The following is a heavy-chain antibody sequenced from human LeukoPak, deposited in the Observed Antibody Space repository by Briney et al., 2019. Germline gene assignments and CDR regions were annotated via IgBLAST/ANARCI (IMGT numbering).Heavy chain of an antibody. CDR3: ARDSEKEYCSSTSCYLYNWFDP. J-gene: IGHJ5*02. D-gene: IGHD2-2*01. CDR1: GFTFSSYS. CDR2: ISSSSSYI. Sequence: GGSLRLSCAASGFTFSSYSMNWARQAPGKGLEWVSSISSSSSYIYYADSVKGRFTISRDNAKNSLYLQMNSLRAEDTAVYYCARDSEKEYCSSTSCYLYNWFDPWGQGTLVTVSS. V-gene: IGHV3-21*01.